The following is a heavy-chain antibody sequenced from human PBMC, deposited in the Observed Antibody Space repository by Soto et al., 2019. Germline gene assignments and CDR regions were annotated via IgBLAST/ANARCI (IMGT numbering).Heavy chain of an antibody. CDR1: GYTFTSYG. V-gene: IGHV1-18*01. CDR2: ISAYNGNT. J-gene: IGHJ6*02. D-gene: IGHD2-2*02. Sequence: ASVKVSCKASGYTFTSYGISGVRQAPGQGLEWMGWISAYNGNTNYAQKLQGRVTMTTDTSTSTAYMELRSLRSDDTAVYYCARDSPAAIPPYYYYGMDVWGQGTTVTVSS. CDR3: ARDSPAAIPPYYYYGMDV.